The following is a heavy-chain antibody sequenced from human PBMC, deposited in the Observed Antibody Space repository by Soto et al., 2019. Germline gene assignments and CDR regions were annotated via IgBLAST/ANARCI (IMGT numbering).Heavy chain of an antibody. CDR1: GYTFTSYG. CDR2: ISAYNGNT. J-gene: IGHJ6*02. CDR3: ARDRRIRYSGSYYYYGMDV. D-gene: IGHD1-26*01. V-gene: IGHV1-18*01. Sequence: ASVKVSCKASGYTFTSYGISWVRQAPGQGLEWMGWISAYNGNTNYAQKLQGRVTMTTDSSTSTAYMELRSLRSDDTAVYYCARDRRIRYSGSYYYYGMDVWGQGTTVTVSS.